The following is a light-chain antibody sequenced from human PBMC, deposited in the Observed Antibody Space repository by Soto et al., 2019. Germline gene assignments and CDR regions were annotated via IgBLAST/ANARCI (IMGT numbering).Light chain of an antibody. J-gene: IGKJ1*01. V-gene: IGKV3-20*01. Sequence: VMTQSPATLSVSPGERATLSCRASQNVGSDLAWYQQKPGQAPRLLIYGASNRATGIPDRFSGSGSGTDFTLTISRLEPEDFAVYYCQQYGSSGTFGQGTKVDIK. CDR1: QNVGSD. CDR2: GAS. CDR3: QQYGSSGT.